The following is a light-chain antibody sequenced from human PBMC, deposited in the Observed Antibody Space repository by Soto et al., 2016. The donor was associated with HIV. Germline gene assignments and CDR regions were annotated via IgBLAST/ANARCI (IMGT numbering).Light chain of an antibody. V-gene: IGLV3-19*01. Sequence: SFELTQDPAVSVALGQTVRITCQGDSLRTYYASWYQQKPGQAPVLVIYGKNNRPSGIPDRFSGSSSGNTTSLIITGAQAEDEADYYCNSRDSSGKHYVFGTGTEVTV. J-gene: IGLJ1*01. CDR2: GKN. CDR3: NSRDSSGKHYV. CDR1: SLRTYY.